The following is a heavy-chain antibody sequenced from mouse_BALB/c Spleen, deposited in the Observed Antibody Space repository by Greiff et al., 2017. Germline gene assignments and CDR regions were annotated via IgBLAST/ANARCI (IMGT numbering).Heavy chain of an antibody. CDR2: IWSDGST. V-gene: IGHV2-6-2*01. D-gene: IGHD1-1*01. J-gene: IGHJ2*01. Sequence: VHLVESGPDLVAPSQSLSITCTVSGFSLTSYGVHWVRQPPGKGLEWLVVIWSDGSTTYNSALKSRLSISKDNSKSQVFLKMNSLQTDDTAMYYCARHGGSSPYYFDYWGQGTTLTVSS. CDR3: ARHGGSSPYYFDY. CDR1: GFSLTSYG.